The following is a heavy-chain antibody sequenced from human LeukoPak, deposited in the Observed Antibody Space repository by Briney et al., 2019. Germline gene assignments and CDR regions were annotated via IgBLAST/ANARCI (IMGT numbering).Heavy chain of an antibody. J-gene: IGHJ4*02. V-gene: IGHV1-2*02. CDR2: INPNSGGT. D-gene: IGHD3-22*01. Sequence: ASVKVSCKASGYTFTGYYMHWVRQAPGQGLEWMGWINPNSGGTNYAQKFQGRVTMTRDTPISTAYMELSRLRSDDTAVYYCARKYYYDSSGYSQWGQGTLVTVSS. CDR3: ARKYYYDSSGYSQ. CDR1: GYTFTGYY.